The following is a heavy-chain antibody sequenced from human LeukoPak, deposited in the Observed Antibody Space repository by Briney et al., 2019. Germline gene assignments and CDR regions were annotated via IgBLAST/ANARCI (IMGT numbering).Heavy chain of an antibody. CDR1: GFTFSSYA. J-gene: IGHJ3*02. CDR2: ISGSGGST. CDR3: AKDVRAVVVLAAQKDDAFDI. Sequence: QTGGSLRLSCAASGFTFSSYAMSWVRQAPGKGLEWVSAISGSGGSTYYADSVKGRFTISRDNSKNTLYLQMNSLRAEDTAVYYCAKDVRAVVVLAAQKDDAFDIWGQGTMVTVSS. D-gene: IGHD2-2*01. V-gene: IGHV3-23*01.